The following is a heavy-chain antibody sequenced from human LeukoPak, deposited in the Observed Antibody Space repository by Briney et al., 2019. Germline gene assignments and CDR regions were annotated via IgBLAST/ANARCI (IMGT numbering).Heavy chain of an antibody. CDR2: ISSSSSTI. D-gene: IGHD3-10*01. Sequence: GGSLRLSCAASGFTFSSHSMTWVRQAPGKGLEWVSYISSSSSTIYYADSVKGRFTISRDSAKNSLYLQMNSLRAEDTAVYYCAREDGDPVYYYYMDVWGKGTTVTVSS. V-gene: IGHV3-48*04. CDR1: GFTFSSHS. CDR3: AREDGDPVYYYYMDV. J-gene: IGHJ6*03.